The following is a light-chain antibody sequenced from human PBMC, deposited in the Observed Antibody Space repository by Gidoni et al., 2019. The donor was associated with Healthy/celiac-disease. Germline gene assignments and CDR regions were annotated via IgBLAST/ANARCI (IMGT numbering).Light chain of an antibody. CDR2: QDS. CDR3: QAWDSTHVV. CDR1: KLGDKY. Sequence: SYALTQPPSVSASPGQTASITCSGDKLGDKYACWYQQRPGQSPVLVIYQDSKRPSGIPERFSGSNSGNTATLTISGTQAMDEADYYCQAWDSTHVVFGGGTKLTVL. J-gene: IGLJ2*01. V-gene: IGLV3-1*01.